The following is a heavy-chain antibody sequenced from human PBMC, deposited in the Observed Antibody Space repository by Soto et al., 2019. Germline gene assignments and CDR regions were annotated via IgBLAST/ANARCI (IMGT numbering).Heavy chain of an antibody. CDR2: INEDGSMK. J-gene: IGHJ3*01. D-gene: IGHD1-26*01. CDR3: ARDTDGDEGAFSDV. V-gene: IGHV3-7*01. Sequence: EVQLVESGGGLVQPGESLRLSCVASGFTFSNYWMTWVRQAPGKGLEWVANINEDGSMKLYVDSVKGRFTISRDNPKNSLYLQMNNLRVEDTAFYYCARDTDGDEGAFSDVWGQGTMVTVSS. CDR1: GFTFSNYW.